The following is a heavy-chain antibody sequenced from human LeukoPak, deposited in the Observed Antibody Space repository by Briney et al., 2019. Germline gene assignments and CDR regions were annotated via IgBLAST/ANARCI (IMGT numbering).Heavy chain of an antibody. CDR3: AKVRRPIAVAPPGI. V-gene: IGHV3-30*18. D-gene: IGHD6-19*01. J-gene: IGHJ4*02. Sequence: PGGSLRLSCAASGXXFSXYGXLWVXQAPGXGLECVSIISYDGGNEYYAESVKGRFTISRDNAKNTLFLQMNSLEVEDTAVYYCAKVRRPIAVAPPGIWGQGALVTVSS. CDR2: ISYDGGNE. CDR1: GXXFSXYG.